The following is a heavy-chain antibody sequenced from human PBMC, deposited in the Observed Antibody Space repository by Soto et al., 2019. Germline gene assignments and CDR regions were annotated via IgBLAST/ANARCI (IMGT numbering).Heavy chain of an antibody. CDR1: CSSISPYY. V-gene: IGHV4-59*01. Sequence: SETLSLTCSVSCSSISPYYWSWLRQPPGKGLEWIGNIYYTGSTKYNPSLKSRVTMSLATSKSQFSLRLTSVTAADTAVYYCVRVGGYYGDYPNFDYWGQGTLVTVSS. CDR3: VRVGGYYGDYPNFDY. J-gene: IGHJ4*02. CDR2: IYYTGST. D-gene: IGHD4-17*01.